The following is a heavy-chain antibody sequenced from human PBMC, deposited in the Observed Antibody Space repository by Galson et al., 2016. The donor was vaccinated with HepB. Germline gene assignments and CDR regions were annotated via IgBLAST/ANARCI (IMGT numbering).Heavy chain of an antibody. CDR3: ARGLVGSTTAFDS. CDR1: GFTVTSSY. J-gene: IGHJ4*02. CDR2: IYSSGAT. V-gene: IGHV3-53*04. D-gene: IGHD2/OR15-2a*01. Sequence: SLRLSCAASGFTVTSSYMSWVRQAPGKGLEWVSVIYSSGATYYVDSVEGRFIISRHNSRNTLDLQMNSLRTEDTALYYCARGLVGSTTAFDSWGQGTLVAVSS.